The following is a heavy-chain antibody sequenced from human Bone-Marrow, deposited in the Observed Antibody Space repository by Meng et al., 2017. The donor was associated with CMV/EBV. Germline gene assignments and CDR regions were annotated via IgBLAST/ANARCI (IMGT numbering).Heavy chain of an antibody. V-gene: IGHV1-18*01. D-gene: IGHD1-1*01. J-gene: IGHJ6*02. Sequence: ASVKVSCKGSGYTFVNYGLSWVRQAPGQGLEWMGCISIYNGNTNYAEKFQGRVTMTTDKSTSTAYMELSRLTSHDTAMYYCARAAFIPGTTDYYGMDVWGQGTMVTVSS. CDR2: ISIYNGNT. CDR3: ARAAFIPGTTDYYGMDV. CDR1: GYTFVNYG.